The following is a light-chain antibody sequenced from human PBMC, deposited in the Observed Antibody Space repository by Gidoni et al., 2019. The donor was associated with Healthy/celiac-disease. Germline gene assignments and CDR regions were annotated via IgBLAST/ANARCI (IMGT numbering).Light chain of an antibody. CDR3: CSYAGSSTGV. CDR1: SSDVGSYNL. V-gene: IGLV2-23*01. CDR2: EGS. J-gene: IGLJ3*02. Sequence: QSALPQPASVSGSPGQSLTISCTGTSSDVGSYNLVSWYQQPPGKAPKLMIYEGSKRPSGVSNRFSGSKSGNTASLTIAGLQAEDEADYYCCSYAGSSTGVFGGGTKLTVL.